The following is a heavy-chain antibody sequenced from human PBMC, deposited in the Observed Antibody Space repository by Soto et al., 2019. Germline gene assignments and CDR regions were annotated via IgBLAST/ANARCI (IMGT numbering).Heavy chain of an antibody. CDR1: GFTFSSYA. CDR2: ISGSGDST. J-gene: IGHJ4*02. V-gene: IGHV3-23*01. CDR3: AKQTLSLTGPADY. Sequence: EVQLLESGGGLVQPGGSLRLSCAASGFTFSSYAMSWVRQAPGQGLEWVSAISGSGDSTYYADSVKGRFTISRDNSKNTLYLQMNSLRAEDTAVYYCAKQTLSLTGPADYWGQGTLVTVSS. D-gene: IGHD2-2*01.